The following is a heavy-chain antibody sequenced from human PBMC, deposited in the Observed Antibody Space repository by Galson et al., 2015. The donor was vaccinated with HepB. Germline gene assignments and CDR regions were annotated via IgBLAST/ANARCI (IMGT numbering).Heavy chain of an antibody. Sequence: TLSLPCTVSGGSISSGDYYWSWIRQPPGQGLEWIGYIYYSGSTYYNPSLKSRVTISVDTSKNQFSLKLSSVTAADPSVYYCARGGSSLVELAYWGQGTLVTVSS. D-gene: IGHD6-6*01. CDR2: IYYSGST. CDR1: GGSISSGDYY. J-gene: IGHJ4*02. V-gene: IGHV4-30-4*01. CDR3: ARGGSSLVELAY.